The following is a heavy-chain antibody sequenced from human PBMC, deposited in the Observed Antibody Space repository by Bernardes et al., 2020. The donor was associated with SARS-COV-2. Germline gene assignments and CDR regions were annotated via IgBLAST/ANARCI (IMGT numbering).Heavy chain of an antibody. D-gene: IGHD4-17*01. V-gene: IGHV3-73*01. Sequence: GGSLRLSCAASGFNFSGFAIQWVRQASGNGLEWVGRMRSKPKNDATTYAASMTGRFTISRDDSRNTAYLQINSLKIEDTAVYYCTGDYLYWDQGTLVTVAS. CDR3: TGDYLY. CDR2: MRSKPKNDAT. J-gene: IGHJ4*02. CDR1: GFNFSGFA.